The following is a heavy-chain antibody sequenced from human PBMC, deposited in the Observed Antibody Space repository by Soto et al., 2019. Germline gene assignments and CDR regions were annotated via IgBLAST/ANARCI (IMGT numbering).Heavy chain of an antibody. CDR1: GFTFSSYS. CDR3: ASGRRREWLVLPHDY. V-gene: IGHV3-48*02. J-gene: IGHJ4*02. Sequence: TGGSLRLSCAASGFTFSSYSMNWVRQAPGKGLEWVSYISSSSSTIYYADSVKGRFTISRDNAKNSLYLQMNSLRDEDTAVYYCASGRRREWLVLPHDYWGQGTLVTVSS. CDR2: ISSSSSTI. D-gene: IGHD6-19*01.